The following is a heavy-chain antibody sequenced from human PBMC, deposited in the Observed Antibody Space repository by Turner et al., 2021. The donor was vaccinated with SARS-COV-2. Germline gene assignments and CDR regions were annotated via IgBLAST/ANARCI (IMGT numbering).Heavy chain of an antibody. CDR1: GGSISSNGYY. CDR3: SRRGLAVAAT. D-gene: IGHD6-19*01. V-gene: IGHV4-39*01. J-gene: IGHJ5*02. Sequence: QLQLPESGPGLVTPSETLSLTCTVSGGSISSNGYYWGWFRQHPGKGLEWIGSIDYGGSTDFNPSFKSRATISADMPKNQFSLRLTSLTAADTAVYSCSRRGLAVAATWGQGTLGTVSS. CDR2: IDYGGST.